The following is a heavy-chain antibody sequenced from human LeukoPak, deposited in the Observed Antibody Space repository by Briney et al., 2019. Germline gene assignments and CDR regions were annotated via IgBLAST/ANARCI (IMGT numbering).Heavy chain of an antibody. J-gene: IGHJ5*02. CDR2: IDPSDSYT. V-gene: IGHV5-10-1*01. D-gene: IGHD6-13*01. CDR3: ARESHSSWYGPNWFDP. Sequence: GESLKISCKGSGYSFTSYWISWVRQMPGKGLEWMGSIDPSDSYTNYSPSFQGHVTISADKSISTAYLQWGSLKASDTAMYYCARESHSSWYGPNWFDPWGQGTLVTVSS. CDR1: GYSFTSYW.